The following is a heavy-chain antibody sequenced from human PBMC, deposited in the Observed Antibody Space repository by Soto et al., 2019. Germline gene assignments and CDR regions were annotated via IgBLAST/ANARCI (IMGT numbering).Heavy chain of an antibody. Sequence: VASVKVSCKASGGTFSSYAISWVRQAPGQGLEWMGGIIPIFGTANYAQKFQGRVTITADESTSTAYMELSSLRSEDTAVYYCARDAHSSLYYFDYWGQGTLVTVSS. D-gene: IGHD2-15*01. CDR2: IIPIFGTA. J-gene: IGHJ4*02. CDR1: GGTFSSYA. V-gene: IGHV1-69*13. CDR3: ARDAHSSLYYFDY.